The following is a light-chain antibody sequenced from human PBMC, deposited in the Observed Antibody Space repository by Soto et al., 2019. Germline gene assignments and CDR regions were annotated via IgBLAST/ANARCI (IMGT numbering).Light chain of an antibody. J-gene: IGKJ1*01. CDR2: GAS. Sequence: EIVMTQSPATLSVSPGETASLSWRASQSAGNFLAWYQQKPGQAPRLLIYGASSRATGIPDRFSGSLYGTEFNLSISSLQSEDFAVYYCQQYNTWPRTFGQGTKVDIK. CDR1: QSAGNF. CDR3: QQYNTWPRT. V-gene: IGKV3D-15*01.